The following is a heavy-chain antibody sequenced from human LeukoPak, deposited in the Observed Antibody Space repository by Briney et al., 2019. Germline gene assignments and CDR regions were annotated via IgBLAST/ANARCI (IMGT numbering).Heavy chain of an antibody. J-gene: IGHJ5*02. CDR1: GFTFSSYA. D-gene: IGHD3-22*01. CDR3: AKPVLGYDSSGYLVKSWFDP. V-gene: IGHV3-23*01. Sequence: GGSLRLSCPASGFTFSSYAMSWVRQAPGKGLEWVSVIGGSGGSTYYADSVKGRFTISRDNSKNTLYLQMNSLRAEDTAVYYCAKPVLGYDSSGYLVKSWFDPWGQGTLVTVSS. CDR2: IGGSGGST.